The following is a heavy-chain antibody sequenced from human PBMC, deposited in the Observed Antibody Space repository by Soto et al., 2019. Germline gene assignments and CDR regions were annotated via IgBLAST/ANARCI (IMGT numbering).Heavy chain of an antibody. CDR1: GYPLTGYY. CDR2: INPKSGTT. CDR3: ARGCITIVGVVDY. J-gene: IGHJ4*02. Sequence: ASVKVSFKASGYPLTGYYMHCVRQAPGQGLEWMGWINPKSGTTNYATKFQGRVTLNRDTSISTAYMELSRLTSDDPAVYYCARGCITIVGVVDYWGQGTLVTVSS. D-gene: IGHD3-3*01. V-gene: IGHV1-2*02.